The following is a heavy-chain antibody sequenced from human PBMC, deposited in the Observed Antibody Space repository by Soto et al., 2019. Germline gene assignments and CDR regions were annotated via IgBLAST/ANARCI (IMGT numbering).Heavy chain of an antibody. D-gene: IGHD6-19*01. CDR1: GYSFTRYG. CDR2: ISTYNGDT. CDR3: ARGDSTGSPRGWFDP. V-gene: IGHV1-18*04. J-gene: IGHJ5*02. Sequence: QVQLVQSGAEVKKPGASVQVSCKASGYSFTRYGINWVRQAPGQGLEWMGWISTYNGDTNYAQKLQGRVTMTTDTSTPTAYMDLRSLTSDDTAVYFCARGDSTGSPRGWFDPWGQGTLVTVSS.